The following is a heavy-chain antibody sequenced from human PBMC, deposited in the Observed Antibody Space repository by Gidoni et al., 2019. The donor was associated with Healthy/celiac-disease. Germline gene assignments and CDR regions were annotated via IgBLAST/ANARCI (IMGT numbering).Heavy chain of an antibody. CDR2: IWYNGSNK. CDR3: ARERGFGSSPNYYGMDV. CDR1: GFTFRRSG. Sequence: QVQLVESGGGVVQPGRSLRLSCAASGFTFRRSGMRWVRQAPGKGLEWVVVIWYNGSNKNYADAVKGRFTISRDNSKNTLYLQMNSLRAEDTAVYYCARERGFGSSPNYYGMDVWGQGTTVTVSS. V-gene: IGHV3-33*01. D-gene: IGHD1-26*01. J-gene: IGHJ6*02.